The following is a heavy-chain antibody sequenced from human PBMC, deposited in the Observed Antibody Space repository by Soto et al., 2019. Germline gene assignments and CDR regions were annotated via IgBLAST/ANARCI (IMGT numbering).Heavy chain of an antibody. CDR3: ANTVPRQNAPAHYGMDV. J-gene: IGHJ6*02. D-gene: IGHD4-4*01. V-gene: IGHV3-23*01. CDR2: ISGSGGST. CDR1: GFTFSSYA. Sequence: EVQLLESGGGLVQPGGSLSLSCAASGFTFSSYAMSWVRQAPGKGLEWVSAISGSGGSTYYADSVKGRFTISRDNSKSTLYLQMNSLRAEDTAVYYCANTVPRQNAPAHYGMDVWGQGNTVTVSS.